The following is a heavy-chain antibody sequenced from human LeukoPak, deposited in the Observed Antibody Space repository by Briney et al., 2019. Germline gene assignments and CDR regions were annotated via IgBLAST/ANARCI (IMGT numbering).Heavy chain of an antibody. D-gene: IGHD1-26*01. Sequence: GGSLRLSCSGSGFTFNVDGMNWVRQAPGKGLEWVSSISPDSTFIPQADSVKGRFTISRDNSKNSLYLQMESLRVEDTAVCYCANFQTVGVKPFEHWGQGTLVTVSS. V-gene: IGHV3-21*01. CDR1: GFTFNVDG. CDR3: ANFQTVGVKPFEH. J-gene: IGHJ5*02. CDR2: ISPDSTFI.